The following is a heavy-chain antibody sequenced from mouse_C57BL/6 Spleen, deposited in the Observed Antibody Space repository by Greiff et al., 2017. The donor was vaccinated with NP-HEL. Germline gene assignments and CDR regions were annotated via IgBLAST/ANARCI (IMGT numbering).Heavy chain of an antibody. J-gene: IGHJ4*01. D-gene: IGHD1-1*01. Sequence: EVQGVESGGGLVKPGGSLKLSCAASGFTFSDYGMHWVRQAPEKGLEWVAYISSGSSTISYADTVKGRFTISRDNAKNTLFLQMTSLRSEDTAMYYCARPNYYGSSLYAMDYWGQGTSVTVSS. CDR3: ARPNYYGSSLYAMDY. CDR2: ISSGSSTI. V-gene: IGHV5-17*01. CDR1: GFTFSDYG.